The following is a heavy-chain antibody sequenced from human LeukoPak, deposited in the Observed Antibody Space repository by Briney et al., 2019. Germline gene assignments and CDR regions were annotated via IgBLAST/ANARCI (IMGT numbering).Heavy chain of an antibody. CDR3: ARHGKLSSSRNWFDP. CDR1: GYSFTSYW. D-gene: IGHD1-26*01. V-gene: IGHV5-51*01. CDR2: IYLDDFDV. J-gene: IGHJ5*02. Sequence: GESLKISCKASGYSFTSYWIGWVRQMPGKGLEWMGIIYLDDFDVRSSPSFQGQVTISADKSITTAYLQWSSLKASDTAIYYCARHGKLSSSRNWFDPWGQGTLVTVSS.